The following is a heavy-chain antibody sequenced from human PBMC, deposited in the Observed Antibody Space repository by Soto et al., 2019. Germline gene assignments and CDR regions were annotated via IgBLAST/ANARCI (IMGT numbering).Heavy chain of an antibody. D-gene: IGHD2-21*02. Sequence: QITLKESGPTLVKPTQTLTLTCTFSGFSLSTGGVGVGWIRQPPGKALEWLGVIDWDDYKRYSPSGKSRLTITKDASKNQVVVTMTNMDPVDTATYYCARDRRDSYGFDYWGQGTLVTVSS. V-gene: IGHV2-5*02. CDR3: ARDRRDSYGFDY. CDR1: GFSLSTGGVG. J-gene: IGHJ4*02. CDR2: IDWDDYK.